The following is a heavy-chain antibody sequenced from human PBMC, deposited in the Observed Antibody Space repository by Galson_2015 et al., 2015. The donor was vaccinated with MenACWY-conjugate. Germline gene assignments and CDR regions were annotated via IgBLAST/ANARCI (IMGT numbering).Heavy chain of an antibody. CDR2: ISSSGTTI. CDR3: ARLAVPGLN. V-gene: IGHV3-48*03. Sequence: SLRLSCAASAFTFSSFEMNWVRQAPGKGLEWVSYISSSGTTIYYSDSVKGRFTISRDNAKNSLYLQMNSLRAEDTAVYYCARLAVPGLNWVQGTLVTVSS. J-gene: IGHJ4*02. D-gene: IGHD6-19*01. CDR1: AFTFSSFE.